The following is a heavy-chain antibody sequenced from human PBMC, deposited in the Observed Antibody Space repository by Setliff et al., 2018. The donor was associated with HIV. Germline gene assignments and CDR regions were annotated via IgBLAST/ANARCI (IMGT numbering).Heavy chain of an antibody. CDR3: AREPPSSNPTLQYAFDL. Sequence: ASVKVSCKASGYTFPTYDIHWVRQAPGQGLEWLGWSSPNGNTKNHHKFEGRITMTTDTPTTTAFMELRSLTSDDTAVYFCAREPPSSNPTLQYAFDLWGQGTMVTVSS. D-gene: IGHD4-4*01. CDR2: SSPNGNT. CDR1: GYTFPTYD. V-gene: IGHV1-18*01. J-gene: IGHJ3*01.